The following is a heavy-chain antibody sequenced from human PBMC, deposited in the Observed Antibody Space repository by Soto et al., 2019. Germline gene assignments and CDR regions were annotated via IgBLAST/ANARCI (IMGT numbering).Heavy chain of an antibody. CDR1: GFTFSLYS. CDR3: VTGRCTDSRPDY. CDR2: ITSSSSYI. V-gene: IGHV3-21*01. D-gene: IGHD3-22*01. J-gene: IGHJ4*02. Sequence: PGGSLRLSCAAPGFTFSLYSMICVRQAPGKGLEWVASITSSSSYIYYEDSLKGRFTISRDNAKNSLFLQLDSLRAEDTAVYFCVTGRCTDSRPDYWRQGTLVTVSS.